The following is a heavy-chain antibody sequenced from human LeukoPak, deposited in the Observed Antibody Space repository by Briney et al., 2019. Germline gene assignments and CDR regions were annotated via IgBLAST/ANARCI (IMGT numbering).Heavy chain of an antibody. V-gene: IGHV4-59*01. Sequence: SETLSLTCTVSGGSTSSYYWSWLRQPPGKGLEWIGNVHNSGTTNYNPSLKSRVTILLDRSTNQFSLKLTSMPTADTAVYFCSVGPNHYYSDDWGQGTLVTVSS. D-gene: IGHD1-14*01. CDR2: VHNSGTT. CDR3: SVGPNHYYSDD. CDR1: GGSTSSYY. J-gene: IGHJ4*02.